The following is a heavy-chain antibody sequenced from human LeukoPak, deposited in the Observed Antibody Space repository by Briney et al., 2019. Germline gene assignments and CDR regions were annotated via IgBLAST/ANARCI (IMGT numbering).Heavy chain of an antibody. Sequence: GGSLRLSCAASGFTFSSYGMHWVRQAPGKGLEWVAVIWYDGSNKYYADSVKGRFTISRDNSKNTLYLQMNSLRAEDTAVYYCVRDNSSGGGFDYWGQGTLVTVSS. CDR2: IWYDGSNK. J-gene: IGHJ4*02. CDR3: VRDNSSGGGFDY. D-gene: IGHD6-19*01. V-gene: IGHV3-33*01. CDR1: GFTFSSYG.